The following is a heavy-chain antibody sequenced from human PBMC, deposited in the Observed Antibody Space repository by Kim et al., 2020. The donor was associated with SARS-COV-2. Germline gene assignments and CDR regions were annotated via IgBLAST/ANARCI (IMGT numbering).Heavy chain of an antibody. Sequence: GGSLRLSCAASGFTFSSYAMHWVRQAPGKGLEWVAVIWYDGSNKYYADSVKGRFTISRDNSKNTLYLQMNSLRAEDTAVYYCAKDHGYDSSGPFDYWGQGTLVTVSS. V-gene: IGHV3-33*06. D-gene: IGHD3-22*01. CDR3: AKDHGYDSSGPFDY. J-gene: IGHJ4*02. CDR2: IWYDGSNK. CDR1: GFTFSSYA.